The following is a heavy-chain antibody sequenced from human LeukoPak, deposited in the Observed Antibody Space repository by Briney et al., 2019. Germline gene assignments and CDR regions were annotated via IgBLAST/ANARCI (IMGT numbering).Heavy chain of an antibody. V-gene: IGHV3-74*03. Sequence: GGSLRLSCAASGFTFSSYSMNWVRQVPGKGLVWVSRISSDGSTTTYADSVKGRFTISRDNAKNTLYLQINSLRAEDTAVYYCARSTANAFDIWGQGTMVTVSS. CDR1: GFTFSSYS. J-gene: IGHJ3*02. CDR3: ARSTANAFDI. CDR2: ISSDGSTT. D-gene: IGHD4-11*01.